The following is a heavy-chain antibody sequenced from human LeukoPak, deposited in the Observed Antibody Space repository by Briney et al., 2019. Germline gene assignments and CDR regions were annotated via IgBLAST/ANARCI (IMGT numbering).Heavy chain of an antibody. V-gene: IGHV1-46*01. Sequence: ASVKVSCKASGYTFPSYYMHWVRQAPGQGLEWMGIINPSGGSTSYAQKFQGRVTMTRDTSTSTVYMELSSLRSEDTAVYYCARDLIGDTMVRGVIIQYYFDYWGQGTLVTVSS. D-gene: IGHD3-10*01. CDR2: INPSGGST. J-gene: IGHJ4*02. CDR1: GYTFPSYY. CDR3: ARDLIGDTMVRGVIIQYYFDY.